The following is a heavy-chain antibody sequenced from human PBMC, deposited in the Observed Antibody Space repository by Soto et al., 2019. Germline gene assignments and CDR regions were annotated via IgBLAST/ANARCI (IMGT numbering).Heavy chain of an antibody. D-gene: IGHD1-26*01. CDR2: IDPTESHT. CDR1: GYMFIYFW. CDR3: ARCIVGDYSIDV. J-gene: IGHJ6*02. Sequence: DSLKVSWKGSGYMFIYFWVGWVRQMPGKGLEWMGKIDPTESHTNYSPSFQGHVTISVDESSTTAYLQWNSLKASDTAMYYCARCIVGDYSIDVWGQGTTATVSS. V-gene: IGHV5-10-1*01.